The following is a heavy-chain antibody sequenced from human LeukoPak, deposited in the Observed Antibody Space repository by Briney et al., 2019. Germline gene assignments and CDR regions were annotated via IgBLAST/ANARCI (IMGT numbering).Heavy chain of an antibody. Sequence: GGSLTLSCAASGFTFSSYAMRWVRQPPGRGREWVSAISVSGGSTYYADSVKGRFTISRDNSKNTLYLQMNSLRAEDTGVYYCAKDLGYSGSYPYFDYWGQGTLVTVSS. J-gene: IGHJ4*02. CDR1: GFTFSSYA. V-gene: IGHV3-23*01. CDR3: AKDLGYSGSYPYFDY. D-gene: IGHD1-26*01. CDR2: ISVSGGST.